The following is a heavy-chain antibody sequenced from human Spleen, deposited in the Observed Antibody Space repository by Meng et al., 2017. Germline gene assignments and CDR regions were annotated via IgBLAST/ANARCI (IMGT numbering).Heavy chain of an antibody. CDR3: ARAPGIAAAGTGFDY. Sequence: GESLKISCAASGFTFDDYTMHWVRQTPGKGLEWVSLINWDGGTTYYADSVKGRFTISRDNTKNFLFLQMNSLRTEDTAVYYCARAPGIAAAGTGFDYWGQGTLVTVSS. D-gene: IGHD6-13*01. CDR1: GFTFDDYT. J-gene: IGHJ4*02. CDR2: INWDGGTT. V-gene: IGHV3-43*01.